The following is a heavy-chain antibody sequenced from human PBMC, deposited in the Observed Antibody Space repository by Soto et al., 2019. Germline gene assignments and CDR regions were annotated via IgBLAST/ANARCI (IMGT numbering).Heavy chain of an antibody. Sequence: EVQLVESGGDFVKPGGSLRVSCAVSGFSFSNAWMSWVRQAPGKGLEWVGRIKSRADGGTTDYTAPVKGRFTISRDDSKNTVLLQRNSLKTEDTAVYYCTAHLGEFFPLDYWGQGTLVTVSS. CDR2: IKSRADGGTT. CDR1: GFSFSNAW. V-gene: IGHV3-15*01. J-gene: IGHJ4*02. D-gene: IGHD3-16*01. CDR3: TAHLGEFFPLDY.